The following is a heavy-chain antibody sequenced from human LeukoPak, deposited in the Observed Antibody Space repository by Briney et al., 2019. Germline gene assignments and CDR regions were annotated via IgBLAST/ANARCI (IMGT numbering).Heavy chain of an antibody. Sequence: PSQTLSLTCTVSGGSLSSGDYYWRWLRQPPGKGLEWIGYIYYSGSTYYNPSLKSRVTISVDTSKNQFSLKLSSVTAADTAVYYCARGQYNWNDGGYFQHWGQGTLVTVSS. CDR1: GGSLSSGDYY. J-gene: IGHJ1*01. CDR2: IYYSGST. V-gene: IGHV4-30-4*01. D-gene: IGHD1-20*01. CDR3: ARGQYNWNDGGYFQH.